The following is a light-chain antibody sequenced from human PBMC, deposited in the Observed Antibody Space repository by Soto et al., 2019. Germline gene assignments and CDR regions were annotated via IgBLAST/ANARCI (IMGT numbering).Light chain of an antibody. J-gene: IGKJ4*01. CDR1: QGISNY. CDR3: QKYNSAPLT. CDR2: AAS. Sequence: DIQMTQSPSSLSASVGDRVTITCRARQGISNYLAWYQQKPGKVPKLLIYAASTLQSGLPSRFSGSGSGTDFTLTISSLQPEDVATYYCQKYNSAPLTFGGGTKVEIK. V-gene: IGKV1-27*01.